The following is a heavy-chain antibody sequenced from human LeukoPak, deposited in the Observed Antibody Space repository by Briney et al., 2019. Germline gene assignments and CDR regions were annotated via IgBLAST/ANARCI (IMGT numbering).Heavy chain of an antibody. CDR2: IYSGGST. V-gene: IGHV3-53*01. CDR3: ARAQWRTYSYYYMDV. Sequence: GGSLRLSCAASGFTVSFNYMSWVGQAPGKGLEWISVIYSGGSTYYADSVKGRFTISRDDSKNTLYLQMNSLRAEDTAIYYCARAQWRTYSYYYMDVWGKGTTVTVSS. J-gene: IGHJ6*03. D-gene: IGHD6-19*01. CDR1: GFTVSFNY.